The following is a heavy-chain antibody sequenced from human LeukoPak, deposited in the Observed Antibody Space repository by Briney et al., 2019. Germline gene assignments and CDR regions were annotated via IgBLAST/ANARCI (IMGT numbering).Heavy chain of an antibody. Sequence: SVKVSCKASGGTFSSYAISWVRQAPGQGLGWMGGIIPIFGTANYAQKFQGRVTITADESTSTAYMELSSLRSEDTAVYYCARRGDYGGINFDYWGQGTLVTVSS. D-gene: IGHD4-23*01. CDR1: GGTFSSYA. CDR2: IIPIFGTA. J-gene: IGHJ4*02. CDR3: ARRGDYGGINFDY. V-gene: IGHV1-69*13.